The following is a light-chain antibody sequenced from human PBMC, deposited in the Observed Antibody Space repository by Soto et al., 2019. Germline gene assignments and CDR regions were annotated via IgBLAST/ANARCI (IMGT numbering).Light chain of an antibody. V-gene: IGLV2-14*03. J-gene: IGLJ1*01. Sequence: QSALTQPASVSGSPGQSITIACTGTSSDIGGYNFVSWYQHHPGKAPKLLISDVANRPSGVSNRFSGSKSGNTASLTISGLHAEDEAHYYCNPYRTASTYVFGTGSKLTVL. CDR1: SSDIGGYNF. CDR3: NPYRTASTYV. CDR2: DVA.